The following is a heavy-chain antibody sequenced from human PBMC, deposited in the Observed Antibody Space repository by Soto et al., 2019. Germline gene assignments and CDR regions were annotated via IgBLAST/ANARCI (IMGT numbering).Heavy chain of an antibody. V-gene: IGHV4-34*01. D-gene: IGHD3-10*01. CDR2: ISHSAAT. CDR3: ARQKNSWFYGMDV. J-gene: IGHJ6*02. CDR1: GGSSSAYY. Sequence: SETLSLTCAVYGGSSSAYYWSWIRQPPGKGLEWIGQISHSAATDYNPSHKSRVSISGDTSKNQFSLILTSVTAADTAVYYCARQKNSWFYGMDVWGQGTTVTVSS.